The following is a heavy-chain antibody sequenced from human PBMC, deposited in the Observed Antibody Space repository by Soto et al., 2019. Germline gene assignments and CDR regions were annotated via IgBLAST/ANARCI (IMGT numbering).Heavy chain of an antibody. D-gene: IGHD6-6*01. Sequence: QITVRGSGPTLVEPTQTLTLTCSLSGMSLTTSGVGLGWIRQPPGKALEWLALIYWNDDTHYSPSLKSRVTITKDTSKNQAVLTVTNMDPADTATYYCARGLATLPVFAFDIWGQGTVVTVSS. CDR2: IYWNDDT. V-gene: IGHV2-5*01. CDR3: ARGLATLPVFAFDI. CDR1: GMSLTTSGVG. J-gene: IGHJ3*02.